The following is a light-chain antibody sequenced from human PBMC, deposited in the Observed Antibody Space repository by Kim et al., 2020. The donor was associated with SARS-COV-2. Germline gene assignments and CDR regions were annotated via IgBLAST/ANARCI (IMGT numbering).Light chain of an antibody. CDR1: QSISTY. CDR3: QQSYSTPPN. J-gene: IGKJ4*01. V-gene: IGKV1-39*01. CDR2: AAS. Sequence: DIQMTQSPSSLSASVGDRVTITCRASQSISTYLNWYQQKPGKAPKLLIYAASSLQSGVPSRFSGSGSGTDFTLTISSLEPKDFATYYCQQSYSTPPNFGGGTKVDIK.